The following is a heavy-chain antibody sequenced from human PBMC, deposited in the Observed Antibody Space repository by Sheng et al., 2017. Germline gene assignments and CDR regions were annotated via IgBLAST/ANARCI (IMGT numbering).Heavy chain of an antibody. CDR1: GFTFGAFA. J-gene: IGHJ4*02. V-gene: IGHV3-7*01. D-gene: IGHD4-17*01. CDR3: ASNDYGYD. CDR2: IKEDGSEK. Sequence: EVHLVESGGGLVQPGESLTLSCTASGFTFGAFAMTWVRQAPGKGLEWVANIKEDGSEKYYVDSVKGRFTISRDNAKNSLHLQMNSLRVEDTAVYYCASNDYGYDWGQGTLVTVSS.